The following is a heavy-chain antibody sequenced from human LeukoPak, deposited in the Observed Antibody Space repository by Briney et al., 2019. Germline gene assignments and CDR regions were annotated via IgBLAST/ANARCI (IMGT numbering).Heavy chain of an antibody. CDR3: AREPINTIFGVVDAFDI. CDR1: GGSISSYY. V-gene: IGHV4-59*06. Sequence: PSETLSLTCTVSGGSISSYYWSWIRQPPGKGLEWIGYIYYSGSTYYNPSLKSRVTISVDTSKNQFSLKLSSVTAADTAVYYCAREPINTIFGVVDAFDIWGQGTMVTVSS. D-gene: IGHD3-3*01. CDR2: IYYSGST. J-gene: IGHJ3*02.